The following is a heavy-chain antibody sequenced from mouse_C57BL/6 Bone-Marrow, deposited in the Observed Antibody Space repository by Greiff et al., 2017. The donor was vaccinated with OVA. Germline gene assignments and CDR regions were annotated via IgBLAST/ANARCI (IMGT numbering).Heavy chain of an antibody. CDR3: ARDHYSNYVRAMDY. V-gene: IGHV1-85*01. Sequence: VQLQQSGPELVKPGASVKLSCKASGYTFTSYDINWVKQRPGQGLEWIGWIYPRDGSTKYNEKFKGKATLTVDTSSSTAYMELHSLTSEDSAVYFCARDHYSNYVRAMDYWGQGTSVTVSS. J-gene: IGHJ4*01. CDR1: GYTFTSYD. D-gene: IGHD2-5*01. CDR2: IYPRDGST.